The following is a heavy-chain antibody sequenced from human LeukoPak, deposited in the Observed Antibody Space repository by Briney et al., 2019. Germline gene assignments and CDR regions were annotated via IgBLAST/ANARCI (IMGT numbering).Heavy chain of an antibody. CDR1: GFTFSSYS. V-gene: IGHV3-53*01. Sequence: GGSLRLSCAASGFTFSSYSMNWVRQAPGKGLEWVSIIYSGGSTYYADSVKGRFTISRDNSKNTLYLQMNSLRAEDTAVYYCARGVGWFDLWGQGTLVTVSS. CDR2: IYSGGST. CDR3: ARGVGWFDL. D-gene: IGHD1-26*01. J-gene: IGHJ5*02.